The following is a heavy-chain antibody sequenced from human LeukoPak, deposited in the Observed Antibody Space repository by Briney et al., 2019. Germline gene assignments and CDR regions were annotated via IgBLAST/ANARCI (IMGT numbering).Heavy chain of an antibody. J-gene: IGHJ4*02. CDR3: ARDSAIFGVVNYYFDY. CDR2: IWYDGSNK. V-gene: IGHV3-33*01. Sequence: GGSLRLSCAASGFTFSSYGMHWVRQAPGKGLEWVAVIWYDGSNKYFADSVKGRFTISRDNSKNTLYLQMNSLRAEDTAVYYCARDSAIFGVVNYYFDYWGQGTLVNVSS. D-gene: IGHD3-3*01. CDR1: GFTFSSYG.